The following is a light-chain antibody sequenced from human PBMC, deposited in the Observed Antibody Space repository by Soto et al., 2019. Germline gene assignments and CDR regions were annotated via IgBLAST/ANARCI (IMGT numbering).Light chain of an antibody. CDR2: DAS. J-gene: IGKJ4*01. CDR3: QQFFGYPLT. Sequence: AIQLTQSPSSLSASVGDRVTITCRASRDINSALVWYQQRPGKAPKLLIYDASSLQSGVPSRFSGSGSGTEFTLTISSLQPEDVATYYCQQFFGYPLTFGGGTKVEIK. V-gene: IGKV1-13*02. CDR1: RDINSA.